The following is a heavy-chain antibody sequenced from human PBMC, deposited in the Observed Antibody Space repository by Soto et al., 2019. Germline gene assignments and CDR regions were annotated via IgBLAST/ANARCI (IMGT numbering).Heavy chain of an antibody. CDR1: GYTLTELS. CDR3: ATVLFFSGSYYFRVQVQGSGMDV. Sequence: ASVKVSCKVSGYTLTELSMHWVRQAPGKGLEWKGGFDPEDGETIYAQKFQGRVTMTEDTSTDTAYIELSSLRSEDTAVYYCATVLFFSGSYYFRVQVQGSGMDVWGQGTTVTVSS. D-gene: IGHD1-26*01. CDR2: FDPEDGET. J-gene: IGHJ6*02. V-gene: IGHV1-24*01.